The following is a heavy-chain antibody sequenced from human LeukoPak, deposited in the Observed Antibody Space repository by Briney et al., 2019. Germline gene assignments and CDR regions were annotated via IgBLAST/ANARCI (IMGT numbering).Heavy chain of an antibody. CDR2: IIPIFGTA. D-gene: IGHD3-10*01. CDR1: GGTFSSYA. CDR3: AAMVRGVITLYYYYYYMDV. J-gene: IGHJ6*03. Sequence: LVKVSCKASGGTFSSYAISWVRQAPGQGLEWMGGIIPIFGTANYAQKFQGRVTITTDESTSTAYMELSSLRSEDTAVYYCAAMVRGVITLYYYYYYMDVWGKGTTVTVSS. V-gene: IGHV1-69*05.